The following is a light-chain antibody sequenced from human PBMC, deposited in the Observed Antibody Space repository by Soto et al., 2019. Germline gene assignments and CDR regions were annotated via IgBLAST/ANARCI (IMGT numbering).Light chain of an antibody. CDR1: SSDVGSYNL. CDR3: CSYAGSSTDV. Sequence: QSALTQPASVSGSPGQSITISCTGTSSDVGSYNLVSWYQQHPGKAPKLMIYKGSKRPSGVSNRFSGSKSGNTASLTISGLQAEDEADYYCCSYAGSSTDVFGTGTQLTVL. V-gene: IGLV2-23*01. J-gene: IGLJ1*01. CDR2: KGS.